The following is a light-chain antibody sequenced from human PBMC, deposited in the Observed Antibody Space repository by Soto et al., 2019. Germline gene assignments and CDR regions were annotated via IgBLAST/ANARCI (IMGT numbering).Light chain of an antibody. CDR3: LLVYDDRIV. V-gene: IGLV7-46*01. CDR2: DTN. CDR1: TGAVTGGHY. J-gene: IGLJ3*02. Sequence: QAVVTQEASLTVSPGGTVTLTCGSSTGAVTGGHYSHWFQQKPGQAPMTLIYDTNKKLPWTPARFSVSLLGGKTALTLSGARPEDEADYYCLLVYDDRIVIGGGTKVTVL.